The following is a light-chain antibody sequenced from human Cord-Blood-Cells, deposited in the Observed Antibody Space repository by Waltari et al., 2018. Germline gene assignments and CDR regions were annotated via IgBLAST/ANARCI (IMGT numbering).Light chain of an antibody. Sequence: DIQMTQSPYSLSASVGDRVTITCRASQSISSYLNWYQQKPGKAPKLLIYAASSLQSGVPSRFSCSGSGTDVTLTISSLQPEDFATYYCQQSYSTPRTFGQGTKVEIK. J-gene: IGKJ1*01. CDR1: QSISSY. CDR3: QQSYSTPRT. V-gene: IGKV1-39*01. CDR2: AAS.